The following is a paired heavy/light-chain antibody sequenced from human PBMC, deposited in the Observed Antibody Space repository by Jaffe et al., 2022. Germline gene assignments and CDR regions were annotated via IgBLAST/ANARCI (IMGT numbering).Heavy chain of an antibody. J-gene: IGHJ3*01. CDR3: GKDRTMVPGLISR. CDR1: GFTFDDYA. Sequence: VQLVESGGGLVQPGRSLRLSCAASGFTFDDYAMHWVRQAPGKGLEWVSGISWNGDNIAYADSVKGRFTISRDNAKNSLYLQMNSLRAEDTALYSCGKDRTMVPGLISRWGQGTMVTVSS. CDR2: ISWNGDNI. V-gene: IGHV3-9*01. D-gene: IGHD3-10*01.
Light chain of an antibody. J-gene: IGKJ5*01. CDR2: GAS. CDR1: QSLSSSY. CDR3: QQYSSSPIT. Sequence: EIVLTQSPGTLSLSPGERATLSCRASQSLSSSYLAWYQQKPGQAPRLLIYGASNGAPGIPDRFSGSGSGTDFTLTISRLEPEDFAVYYCQQYSSSPITFGQGTRLEIK. V-gene: IGKV3-20*01.